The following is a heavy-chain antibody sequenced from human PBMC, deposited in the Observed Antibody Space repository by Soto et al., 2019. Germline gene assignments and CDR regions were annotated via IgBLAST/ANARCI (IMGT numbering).Heavy chain of an antibody. V-gene: IGHV1-2*02. J-gene: IGHJ4*02. CDR2: INPSSGGT. Sequence: XSVKNSCKASGYAFTSYWMHWVRQAPGQGLEWVGWINPSSGGTAYAQKFQGRVTMTRDTSISTFYMELISLRSDDTAVYYCARDPNDFWSGYLNWGQGTLVTVSS. CDR3: ARDPNDFWSGYLN. D-gene: IGHD3-3*01. CDR1: GYAFTSYW.